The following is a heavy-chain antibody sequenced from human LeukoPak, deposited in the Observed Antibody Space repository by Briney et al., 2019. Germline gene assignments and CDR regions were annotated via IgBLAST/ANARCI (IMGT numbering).Heavy chain of an antibody. CDR1: GGSFSGYS. J-gene: IGHJ4*02. CDR2: INHSGSI. CDR3: ATQLLWFGELLDY. Sequence: SETLSLTCAVNGGSFSGYSWSWIRQPPGKGLEWIGEINHSGSINYNPSLKSRVTISVDTSKNQFSLKLSSVTAADTAVYYCATQLLWFGELLDYWSQGTLVTVSS. V-gene: IGHV4-34*01. D-gene: IGHD3-10*01.